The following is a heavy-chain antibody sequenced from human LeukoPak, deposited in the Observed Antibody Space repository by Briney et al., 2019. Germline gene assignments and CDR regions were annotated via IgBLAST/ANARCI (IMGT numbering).Heavy chain of an antibody. D-gene: IGHD3-22*01. CDR1: GFTFSDYY. Sequence: GGSLRLSCAASGFTFSDYYMSWVRQAPGKGLEWVSVIYSGGSTYYADSVKGRFTISRDNSKNTLYLQMNRLRAEDTAIYYCAKVGSSGYYYYYYMDVWGKGTTVTVSS. CDR2: IYSGGST. J-gene: IGHJ6*03. V-gene: IGHV3-53*01. CDR3: AKVGSSGYYYYYYMDV.